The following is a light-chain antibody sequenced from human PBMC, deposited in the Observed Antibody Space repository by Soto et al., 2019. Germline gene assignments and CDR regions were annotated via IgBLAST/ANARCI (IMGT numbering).Light chain of an antibody. CDR2: GAS. CDR3: QRYGRSPPSWT. Sequence: ETVLTQSPGTLSLSPGERATLSCRASQSVSSSYLAWYQQKPGQAPRLLIYGASSRATGIPDRFSGSGSGTDFTLTISGLEPEDFAVYCCQRYGRSPPSWTCGQGTKVEVK. CDR1: QSVSSSY. V-gene: IGKV3-20*01. J-gene: IGKJ1*01.